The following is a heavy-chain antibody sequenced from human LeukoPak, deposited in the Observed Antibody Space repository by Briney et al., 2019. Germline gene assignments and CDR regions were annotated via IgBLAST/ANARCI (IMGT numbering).Heavy chain of an antibody. D-gene: IGHD6-13*01. CDR1: GGSFSGYY. V-gene: IGHV4-34*01. J-gene: IGHJ4*02. CDR3: ARGTSSSWYGY. CDR2: INHSGST. Sequence: PSETLSLTXAVYGGSFSGYYWSWIRQPPGKGLEWIGEINHSGSTNYNPSLKSRVTISVDTSKNQFSLKLSSVTAADTAVYYCARGTSSSWYGYWGQGTLVTVSS.